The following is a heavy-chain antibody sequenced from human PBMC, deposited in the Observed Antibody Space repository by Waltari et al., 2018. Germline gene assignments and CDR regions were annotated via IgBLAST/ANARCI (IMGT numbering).Heavy chain of an antibody. CDR2: SNHIEDT. J-gene: IGHJ3*01. Sequence: QVQLQQWGPGLLKPSETLSLTCGIFGGSFSAYYWSWIRQSPGKGQEWIGESNHIEDTNDYRSFKSRLTNSADTSKNHFSLKLASVTAADTGVYFCARLWATLRFLEWLTEVDRFDVWGPGTMVTVST. CDR3: ARLWATLRFLEWLTEVDRFDV. CDR1: GGSFSAYY. V-gene: IGHV4-34*01. D-gene: IGHD3-3*01.